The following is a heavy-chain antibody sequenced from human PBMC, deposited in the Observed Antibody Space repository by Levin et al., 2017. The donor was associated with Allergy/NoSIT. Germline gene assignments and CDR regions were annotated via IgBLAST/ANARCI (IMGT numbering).Heavy chain of an antibody. Sequence: LSLTCAASGFTFSDYMMHWVRQAPGKGLEWVAVISDDGSKQYYADSVKGRFTLSRDNSNNTLYLQMNSLRPEDTAVYYCARDLPPYSGSYHFNSWGQGTLVTVSS. CDR3: ARDLPPYSGSYHFNS. CDR1: GFTFSDYM. CDR2: ISDDGSKQ. D-gene: IGHD1-26*01. J-gene: IGHJ4*02. V-gene: IGHV3-30*04.